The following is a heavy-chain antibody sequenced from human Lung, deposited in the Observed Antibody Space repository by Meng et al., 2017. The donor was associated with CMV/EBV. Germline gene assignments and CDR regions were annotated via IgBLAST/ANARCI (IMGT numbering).Heavy chain of an antibody. CDR2: VSYDGSNQ. J-gene: IGHJ6*02. CDR1: GFTFRSYV. V-gene: IGHV3-30*04. Sequence: SCAASGFTFRSYVMHWVRQAPGRGLEWVSVVSYDGSNQYYADSVNGRFTISRDNSRNTLYLQMNSLRVEDTAVYFCATDRSKSPPYSYGMDVWGQGTTVTVSS. CDR3: ATDRSKSPPYSYGMDV. D-gene: IGHD2-15*01.